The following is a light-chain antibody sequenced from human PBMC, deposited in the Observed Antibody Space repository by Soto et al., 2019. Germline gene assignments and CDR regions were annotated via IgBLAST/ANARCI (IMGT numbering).Light chain of an antibody. J-gene: IGKJ1*01. CDR3: QHHRE. CDR1: QSVSSSY. Sequence: EIVLTQSPGTLSLSPGERATLSCRASQSVSSSYLAWYQQKTGQAPRLLIYGASSRATGIPDRFSGSGSGTDFTLTISRLEPEEFAVYYCQHHREFGQGTKVEIK. CDR2: GAS. V-gene: IGKV3-20*01.